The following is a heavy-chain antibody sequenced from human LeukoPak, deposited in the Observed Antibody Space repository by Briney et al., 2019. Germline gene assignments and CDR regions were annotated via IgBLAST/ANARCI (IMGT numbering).Heavy chain of an antibody. J-gene: IGHJ4*02. D-gene: IGHD2/OR15-2a*01. CDR1: GFTFDDYA. Sequence: GGSLRLSCAASGFTFDDYAMHWVRQAPGKGLEWVSGISWSSGSIGYADSVKGRFTISRDNAKNTLYLQMNSLRAEDTAVYYCARDPYFPAAGGYFDYWGQGTLVTVSS. V-gene: IGHV3-9*01. CDR2: ISWSSGSI. CDR3: ARDPYFPAAGGYFDY.